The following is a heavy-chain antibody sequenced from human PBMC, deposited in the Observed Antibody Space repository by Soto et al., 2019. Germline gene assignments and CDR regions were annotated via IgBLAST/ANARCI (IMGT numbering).Heavy chain of an antibody. Sequence: GGSLRLSCAASGFTFDDYAMHWVRQAPGKGLEWVSGISWNSGSIGYADSVKGRFTISRDNAKNSLYLQMNSLRAEDTALYYCAKDVGYCSGGSCPGPFDIWAKGQWSPSPQ. V-gene: IGHV3-9*01. CDR3: AKDVGYCSGGSCPGPFDI. CDR1: GFTFDDYA. CDR2: ISWNSGSI. J-gene: IGHJ3*02. D-gene: IGHD2-15*01.